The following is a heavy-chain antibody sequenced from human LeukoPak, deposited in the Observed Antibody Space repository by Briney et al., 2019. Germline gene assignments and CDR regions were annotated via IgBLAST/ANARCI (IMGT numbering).Heavy chain of an antibody. CDR3: ARDSGMATVDY. D-gene: IGHD5-24*01. V-gene: IGHV3-21*01. Sequence: AGGSLRLSCAASGFTFSSYSMNRVGQAPGQGLKWVSSITSSSIYIYYADSVKGRFTISRDNAKTSLYLQMNSLRAEDTAVYYCARDSGMATVDYWGQGTLVTVSS. CDR2: ITSSSIYI. J-gene: IGHJ4*02. CDR1: GFTFSSYS.